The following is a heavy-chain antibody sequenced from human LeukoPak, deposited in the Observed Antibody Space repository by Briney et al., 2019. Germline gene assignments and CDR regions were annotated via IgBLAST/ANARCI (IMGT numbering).Heavy chain of an antibody. CDR2: IYYSGTT. J-gene: IGHJ3*02. Sequence: SETVSLTCAVSGGSISSSTYSWSWIRQPPGKGLEWIGYIYYSGTTYYNPSLKSRVTISVDTSKNQFSLKLSSVTAADTAVYYCARDGTYYYAFDIWGQGTMVTVSS. CDR1: GGSISSSTYS. D-gene: IGHD3-10*01. CDR3: ARDGTYYYAFDI. V-gene: IGHV4-30-4*07.